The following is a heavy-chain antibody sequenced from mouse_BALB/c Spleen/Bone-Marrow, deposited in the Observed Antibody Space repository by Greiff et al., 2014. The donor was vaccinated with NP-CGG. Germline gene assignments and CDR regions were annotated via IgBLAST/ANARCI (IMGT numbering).Heavy chain of an antibody. V-gene: IGHV1-12*01. CDR1: GYIFISYN. D-gene: IGHD4-1*01. CDR2: IYPGNGDT. Sequence: QVQLQQSGAELVKPGASVKMSCKASGYIFISYNMHWVKQTPGQGLEWIGTIYPGNGDTSYNQKFKGKASLTADKSSSTAYMPLSSLTSEDSAVYYCARSNWDGGNYFDYWGQGTTLTVSS. CDR3: ARSNWDGGNYFDY. J-gene: IGHJ2*01.